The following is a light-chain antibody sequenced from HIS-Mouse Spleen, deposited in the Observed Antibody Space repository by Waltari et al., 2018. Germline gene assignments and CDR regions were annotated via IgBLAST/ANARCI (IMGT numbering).Light chain of an antibody. CDR2: AAS. CDR3: QQLNSYPRT. V-gene: IGKV1-9*01. J-gene: IGKJ1*01. Sequence: DIQLTQSPSFLSASVGDRVTITCRASQGISSYLAWYQQKPEKAPQLLIYAASTLQSGVPSRFSGSGSATEFTLTISSLQPEDFATYYCQQLNSYPRTFGQGTKVEIK. CDR1: QGISSY.